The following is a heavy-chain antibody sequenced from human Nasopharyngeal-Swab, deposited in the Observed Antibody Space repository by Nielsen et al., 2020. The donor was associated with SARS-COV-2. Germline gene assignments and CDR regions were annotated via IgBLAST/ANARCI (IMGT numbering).Heavy chain of an antibody. J-gene: IGHJ6*03. CDR2: IYTSGST. D-gene: IGHD5-24*01. V-gene: IGHV4-4*08. Sequence: SETLSLTCTVSGGSISRYYWSWIRQPPGKGLEWIGYIYTSGSTNYNPSPKSRVTISVDTSKNQFSLKLSSVTAADTAVYYCARDRRDGFMDVWGKGTTVTVSS. CDR3: ARDRRDGFMDV. CDR1: GGSISRYY.